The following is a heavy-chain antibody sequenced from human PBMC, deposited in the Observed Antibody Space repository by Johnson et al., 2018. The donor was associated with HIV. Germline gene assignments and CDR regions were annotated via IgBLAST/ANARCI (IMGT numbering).Heavy chain of an antibody. CDR3: ARRVGWTFEEAFDI. CDR2: INSDGSST. Sequence: VQLVESGGGVIRPGGSLRLSCAASGFTVSSNYMSWVRQAPGKGLEWVSRINSDGSSTSYADSVKGRFTISRDNSKNTLYLQMGSLRAEDMAVYYCARRVGWTFEEAFDIWGQGTAVTVSP. CDR1: GFTVSSNY. V-gene: IGHV3-66*02. J-gene: IGHJ3*02. D-gene: IGHD3-10*01.